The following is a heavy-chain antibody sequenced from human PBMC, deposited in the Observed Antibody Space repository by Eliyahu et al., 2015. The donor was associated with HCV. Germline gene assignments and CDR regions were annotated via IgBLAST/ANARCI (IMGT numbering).Heavy chain of an antibody. CDR1: GYTFTDXP. D-gene: IGHD5-12*01. V-gene: IGHV1-24*01. CDR2: FXPEDGET. CDR3: ATERGPLWLASYNGLDF. Sequence: QVQLVQSGAEVKKPGASVKVSCKXSGYTFTDXPMXWVRXXPGKGLEXMGGFXPEDGETIYAQKXQGRVTMTEDTSIDTAYMELSSLTSEDTAVYYCATERGPLWLASYNGLDFWGQGTTVTVSS. J-gene: IGHJ6*02.